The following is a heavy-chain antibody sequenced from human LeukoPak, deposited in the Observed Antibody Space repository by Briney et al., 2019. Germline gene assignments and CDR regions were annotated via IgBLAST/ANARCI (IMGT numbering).Heavy chain of an antibody. D-gene: IGHD3-3*01. V-gene: IGHV3-11*01. CDR1: GFTFSDYY. J-gene: IGHJ4*02. CDR2: ISSSGSTI. Sequence: PGRSLRLSCAASGFTFSDYYMSWIRQAPGKGLEWVSYISSSGSTIYYADSVKGRFTISRDNAKNSLYLQMNSLRAEDTAVYYCAREPLWSGYYSVDYWGQGTLVTVSS. CDR3: AREPLWSGYYSVDY.